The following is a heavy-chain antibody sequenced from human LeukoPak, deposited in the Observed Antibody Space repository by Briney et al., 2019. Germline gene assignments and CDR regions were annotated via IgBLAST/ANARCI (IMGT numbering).Heavy chain of an antibody. CDR3: ARSYYYDSTYNWFDP. CDR1: GGSISSYY. V-gene: IGHV4-59*01. J-gene: IGHJ5*02. D-gene: IGHD3-22*01. Sequence: PSETLSLTCTVSGGSISSYYWSWIRQPPGKGLEWIGYIYYSGSTNYNPSLKSRVTISVDTSKNQFSLKLSSVTAADTAVYYCARSYYYDSTYNWFDPWGQGTLVTVSS. CDR2: IYYSGST.